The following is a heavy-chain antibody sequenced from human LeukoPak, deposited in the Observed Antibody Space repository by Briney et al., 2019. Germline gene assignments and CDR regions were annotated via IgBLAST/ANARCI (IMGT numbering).Heavy chain of an antibody. V-gene: IGHV1-69*05. CDR1: GGTFSSYA. Sequence: SVKVSCXASGGTFSSYAISWVRQAPGQGLEWMGRIIPIFGTANYAQKFQGRVTITTDESTSTAYMELSSLRSEDTAVYYCARDTGGEYGTSGYYYYYYMDVWGKGTTVTVSS. CDR2: IIPIFGTA. J-gene: IGHJ6*03. D-gene: IGHD1-7*01. CDR3: ARDTGGEYGTSGYYYYYYMDV.